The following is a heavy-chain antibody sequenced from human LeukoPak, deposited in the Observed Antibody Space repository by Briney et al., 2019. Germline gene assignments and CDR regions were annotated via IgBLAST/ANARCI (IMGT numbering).Heavy chain of an antibody. CDR1: GGSISSYY. V-gene: IGHV4-4*07. CDR2: IYTSGST. J-gene: IGHJ5*02. Sequence: SEPLSLPCTVSGGSISSYYWSWIRQPAGKGLEWIGRIYTSGSTNYNPSLKSRVTISVDKSKNQFSLKLSSVTAADTAVYYCARIYCSSTSCNGEGFDPWGQGTLVTVSS. D-gene: IGHD2-2*01. CDR3: ARIYCSSTSCNGEGFDP.